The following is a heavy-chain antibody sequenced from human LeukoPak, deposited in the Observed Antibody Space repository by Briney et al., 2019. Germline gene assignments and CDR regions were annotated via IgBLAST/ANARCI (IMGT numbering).Heavy chain of an antibody. Sequence: ASVKVSCKASGYTFTSYDINWVRQATGQGLEWMGWMNPNSGNTGYAQKFQGRVTITRSTSISTAYMELSSLRAEDTAVYYCARAVRGTMVRGVAYYYYMDVWGKGTTVTVSS. J-gene: IGHJ6*03. CDR3: ARAVRGTMVRGVAYYYYMDV. CDR1: GYTFTSYD. D-gene: IGHD3-10*01. CDR2: MNPNSGNT. V-gene: IGHV1-8*03.